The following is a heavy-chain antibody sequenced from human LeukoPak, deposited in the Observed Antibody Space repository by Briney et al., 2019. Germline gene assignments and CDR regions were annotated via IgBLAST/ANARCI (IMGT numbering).Heavy chain of an antibody. D-gene: IGHD6-19*01. CDR3: ARVRDISGHWGFLDY. Sequence: GGSLRLSCAASGFTFSSYWMHWVRQAPGKGLVWVSRINSDGSNTNYADSVKGRFTISRDNAKNTLYLQMNSLRAEDTAVFYCARVRDISGHWGFLDYWGQGTLVAVSS. V-gene: IGHV3-74*01. CDR1: GFTFSSYW. CDR2: INSDGSNT. J-gene: IGHJ4*02.